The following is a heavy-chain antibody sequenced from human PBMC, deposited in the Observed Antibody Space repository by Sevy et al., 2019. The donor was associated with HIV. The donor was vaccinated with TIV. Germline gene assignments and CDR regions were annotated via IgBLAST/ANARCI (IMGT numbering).Heavy chain of an antibody. CDR3: AKGDLIWGVIIRHFDY. J-gene: IGHJ4*02. V-gene: IGHV3-23*01. CDR1: GFTFSSYA. CDR2: ISGSGGST. Sequence: GGSLRLSCAASGFTFSSYAMSWVRQAPGKGLEWVSAISGSGGSTYYADSVKVRFTISRDNSKNTLYLQMNSLRAEDTAVYFCAKGDLIWGVIIRHFDYWGQGTLVTVSS. D-gene: IGHD3-10*01.